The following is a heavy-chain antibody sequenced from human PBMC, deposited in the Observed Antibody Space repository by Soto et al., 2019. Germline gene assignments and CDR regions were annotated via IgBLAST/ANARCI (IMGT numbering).Heavy chain of an antibody. J-gene: IGHJ3*02. CDR1: GGTFDSFG. D-gene: IGHD3-10*01. CDR2: IIPVFKTN. CDR3: ARVTSRLTMGRGSLGGFEI. V-gene: IGHV1-69*01. Sequence: QVQLVQSGAEMKKPGSSVTVSCKTSGGTFDSFGISWIRQAPGQGLEWIGGIIPVFKTNDYALKFQDRVTITADDSTNAAYMELTSLTSEDSAMYYCARVTSRLTMGRGSLGGFEIWGQGTVVTVSS.